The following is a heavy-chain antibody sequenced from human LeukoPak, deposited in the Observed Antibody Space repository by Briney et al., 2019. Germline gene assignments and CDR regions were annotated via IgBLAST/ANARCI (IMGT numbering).Heavy chain of an antibody. V-gene: IGHV3-21*01. D-gene: IGHD4/OR15-4a*01. Sequence: GGSLRLSCAASGFTFRTYSMNWMRQAPGKGLEWVSSIKSDALWIYYADSVRGRFTVSRDNAKNSLYLQMNSLGADDTAVYYCARDAGAGTQRDRWFDPWGQGTLVTVSS. J-gene: IGHJ5*02. CDR2: IKSDALWI. CDR3: ARDAGAGTQRDRWFDP. CDR1: GFTFRTYS.